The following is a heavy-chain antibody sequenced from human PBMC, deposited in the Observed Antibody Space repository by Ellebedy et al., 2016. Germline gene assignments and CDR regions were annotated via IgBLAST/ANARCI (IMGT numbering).Heavy chain of an antibody. V-gene: IGHV3-11*05. Sequence: GESLKISXAASGFTFSDYYMSWIRQAPGKGLEWVSYISSSSSYTNYADSVKGRFTISRDNAKNSLYLQMNSLRAEDTAVYYCARDRHGDYGDYLFDYWGQGTLVTVSS. CDR1: GFTFSDYY. CDR3: ARDRHGDYGDYLFDY. CDR2: ISSSSSYT. J-gene: IGHJ4*02. D-gene: IGHD4-17*01.